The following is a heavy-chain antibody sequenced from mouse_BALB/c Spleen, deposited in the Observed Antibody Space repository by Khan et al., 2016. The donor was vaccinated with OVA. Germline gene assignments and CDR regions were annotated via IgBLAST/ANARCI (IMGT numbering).Heavy chain of an antibody. D-gene: IGHD2-4*01. CDR3: TRGGLRRAMDY. CDR2: IYPGSDNT. Sequence: QVQLKQSGAELARPGASVKLSCKASGYTFTDYYINWVKQRTGQGLEWIGEIYPGSDNTYYNEKFKGKATLTADKSSSTAYMQLSSLPSEDSAVDFGTRGGLRRAMDYWGQGTSVTVSS. V-gene: IGHV1-77*01. J-gene: IGHJ4*01. CDR1: GYTFTDYY.